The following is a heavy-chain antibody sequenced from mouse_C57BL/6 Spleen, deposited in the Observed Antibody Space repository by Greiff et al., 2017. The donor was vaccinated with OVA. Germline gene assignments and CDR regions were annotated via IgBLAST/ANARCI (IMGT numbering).Heavy chain of an antibody. CDR2: INYDGSST. V-gene: IGHV5-16*01. D-gene: IGHD1-1*01. J-gene: IGHJ2*01. CDR3: AREGDYGSSFLYFDY. CDR1: GFTFSDYY. Sequence: EVHLVESEGGLVQPGSSMKLSCTASGFTFSDYYMAWVRQVPEKGLEWVANINYDGSSTYYLDSLKSRFIISRDNAKNILYLQMSSLKSEDTATYYCAREGDYGSSFLYFDYWGQGTTLTVSS.